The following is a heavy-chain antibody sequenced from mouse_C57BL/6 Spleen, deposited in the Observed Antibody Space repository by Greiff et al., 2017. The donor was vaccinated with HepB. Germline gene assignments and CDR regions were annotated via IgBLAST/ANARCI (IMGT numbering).Heavy chain of an antibody. Sequence: DVKLVESGGGLVKPGGSLKLSCAASGFTFSSYAMSWVRQTPEKRLEWVATISDGGSYTYYPDNVKGRFTISRDNAKNNLYLQMSHLKSEDTAMYYCAREGLWGQGTTLTVSS. CDR1: GFTFSSYA. CDR2: ISDGGSYT. D-gene: IGHD3-1*01. J-gene: IGHJ2*01. V-gene: IGHV5-4*01. CDR3: AREGL.